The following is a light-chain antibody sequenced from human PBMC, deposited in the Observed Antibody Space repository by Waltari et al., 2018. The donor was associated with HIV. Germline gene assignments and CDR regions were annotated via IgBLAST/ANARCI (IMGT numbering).Light chain of an antibody. V-gene: IGLV4-69*01. CDR2: LNSDGSH. CDR1: SGHSSYA. J-gene: IGLJ3*02. Sequence: QLVLTQSPSAYASQGASVKLTCTLSSGHSSYAIAWHQQQPDKGPRYLMKLNSDGSHSKGDGLPARFSVSSSGAERYLTISSLQSEDEADYYCQTSGTGLRVFGGGTKLTVL. CDR3: QTSGTGLRV.